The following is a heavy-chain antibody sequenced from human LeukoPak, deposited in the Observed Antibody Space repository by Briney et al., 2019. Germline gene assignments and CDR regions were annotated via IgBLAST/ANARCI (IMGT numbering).Heavy chain of an antibody. V-gene: IGHV3-7*01. CDR2: IGKDGSGN. Sequence: PGGSLRLSCAASGFSLSRYWMSWVRQAPGKGLEWVANIGKDGSGNHYVDSVEGRFTISRDNAKNSLYLQMNSLRVDDTAVYYCARAKKPLLDYWGQGTLVTVSS. CDR3: ARAKKPLLDY. J-gene: IGHJ4*02. CDR1: GFSLSRYW.